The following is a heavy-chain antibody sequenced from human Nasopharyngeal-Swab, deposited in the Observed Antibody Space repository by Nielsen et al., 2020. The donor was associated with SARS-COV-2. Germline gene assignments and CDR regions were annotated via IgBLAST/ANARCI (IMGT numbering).Heavy chain of an antibody. V-gene: IGHV3-23*01. Sequence: GESLKISCLASGFTFNNNAMTWVRHPPGKGLEWVSTVSGSGKITYYADSVKGRFTISRDNSKNTLFLQMSSLRDEDTAVYYCAKGGSLSGSWDWGQGTLVTVSS. CDR2: VSGSGKIT. J-gene: IGHJ4*02. D-gene: IGHD1-26*01. CDR3: AKGGSLSGSWD. CDR1: GFTFNNNA.